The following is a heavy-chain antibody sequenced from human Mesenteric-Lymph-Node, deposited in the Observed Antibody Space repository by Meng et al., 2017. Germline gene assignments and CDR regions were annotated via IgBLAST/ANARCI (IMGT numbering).Heavy chain of an antibody. CDR3: AREIRITMVRGVGFDY. CDR2: VYSSGST. CDR1: GGSISNYY. V-gene: IGHV4-59*12. D-gene: IGHD3-10*01. J-gene: IGHJ4*02. Sequence: SETLSLTCSVSGGSISNYYWSWIRQPPGKGLEWIGFVYSSGSTNYNPSLKSRVTISVDTSKNQFSLKLSSVTAADTAVYYCAREIRITMVRGVGFDYWGQGTLVTVSS.